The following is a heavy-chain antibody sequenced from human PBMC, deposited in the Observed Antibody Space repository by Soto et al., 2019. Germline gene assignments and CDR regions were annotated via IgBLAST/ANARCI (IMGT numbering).Heavy chain of an antibody. CDR3: VSLLHCGAGGCIFDY. D-gene: IGHD2-15*01. CDR1: GGSISSYY. Sequence: SETLSLTCTVSGGSISSYYWSWIRQPPGKGLEWIGYIYYSGSTNYNPSLKSRVTISVDTSKNQFSLKLSSVTAADTSFYYCVSLLHCGAGGCIFDYWGRGILVTVSS. J-gene: IGHJ4*02. CDR2: IYYSGST. V-gene: IGHV4-59*08.